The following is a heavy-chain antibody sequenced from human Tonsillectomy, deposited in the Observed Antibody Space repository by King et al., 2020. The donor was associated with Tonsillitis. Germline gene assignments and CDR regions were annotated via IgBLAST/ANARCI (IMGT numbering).Heavy chain of an antibody. CDR1: GFTFSSYA. D-gene: IGHD3-10*01. CDR2: ISYDGSNK. CDR3: ARDLRVLPWFGELWGGFDY. Sequence: VQLVESGGGVVQPGRSLRLSCAASGFTFSSYAMHWVRQAPGKGLEWVAVISYDGSNKYYADSVKGRFTISRDNSKNTLYQQMNSLRAEDTAVYYCARDLRVLPWFGELWGGFDYWGQGTLVTVSS. V-gene: IGHV3-30-3*01. J-gene: IGHJ4*02.